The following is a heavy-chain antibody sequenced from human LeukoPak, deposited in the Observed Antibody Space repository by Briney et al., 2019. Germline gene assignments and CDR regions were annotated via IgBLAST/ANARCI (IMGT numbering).Heavy chain of an antibody. CDR1: GYTFTSYY. Sequence: ASVKVSCKASGYTFTSYYMHWVRQAPGQGLEWMGWINPNSGGANYAQKFQGRVTMTRDTSISTAYVELSRLRSDDTAVYYCAYIVVVPAANDYWGQGTLVTVSS. CDR3: AYIVVVPAANDY. D-gene: IGHD2-2*01. V-gene: IGHV1-2*02. CDR2: INPNSGGA. J-gene: IGHJ4*02.